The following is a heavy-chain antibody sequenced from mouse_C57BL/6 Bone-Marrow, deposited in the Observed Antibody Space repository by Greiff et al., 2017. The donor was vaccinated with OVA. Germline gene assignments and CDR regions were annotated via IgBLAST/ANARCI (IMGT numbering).Heavy chain of an antibody. Sequence: QVQLQQSGAELVRPGTSVKVSCKASGYAFTNYLIEWVKQRPGQGLEWIGVINPGSGGTNYNEKFKGKATLTADKSSSTAYMQLSSLTSEDSAVYFCARPTGGAMDYWGQGTSVTVSS. CDR1: GYAFTNYL. CDR2: INPGSGGT. CDR3: ARPTGGAMDY. D-gene: IGHD4-1*02. V-gene: IGHV1-54*01. J-gene: IGHJ4*01.